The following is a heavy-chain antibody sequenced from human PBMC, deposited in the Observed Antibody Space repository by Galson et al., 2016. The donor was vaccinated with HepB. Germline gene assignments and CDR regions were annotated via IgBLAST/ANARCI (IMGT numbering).Heavy chain of an antibody. Sequence: SVKVSCKASGGSFSSFGTSWVRQAPGQGPEWMGEIIPFFGTTNYAPKFQGRVTISADISTSTVYKEMSSLTSDDTAMYYCARPAARGIFFHFWGQGTVVTVSS. CDR1: GGSFSSFG. D-gene: IGHD3-10*01. CDR3: ARPAARGIFFHF. V-gene: IGHV1-69*06. J-gene: IGHJ4*02. CDR2: IIPFFGTT.